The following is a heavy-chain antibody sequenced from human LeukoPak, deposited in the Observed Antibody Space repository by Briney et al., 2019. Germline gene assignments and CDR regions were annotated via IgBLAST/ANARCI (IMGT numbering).Heavy chain of an antibody. CDR2: IYSGGST. V-gene: IGHV3-66*01. CDR3: ASRVAYYGMDV. CDR1: GFTFSSYS. Sequence: GGSLRLSCAASGFTFSSYSMNWVRQAPGKGLEWVSVIYSGGSTYYADSVKGRFTISRDNSKNTLYLQMNSLRAEDTAVYYCASRVAYYGMDVWGQGTTVTVSS. D-gene: IGHD3-10*01. J-gene: IGHJ6*02.